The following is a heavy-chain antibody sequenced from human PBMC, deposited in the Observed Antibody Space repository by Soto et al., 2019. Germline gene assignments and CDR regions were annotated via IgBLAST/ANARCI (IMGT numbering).Heavy chain of an antibody. D-gene: IGHD2-15*01. Sequence: QVQLVQSGAEVKKPGSSVKVSCKASGGTFSSYAISWVRQAPGQGLEWMGGIIPIFGTANYAQKFQGRVTITADESTSTAYMELSSLRSEDTAVYYCARAGATYCSGGSCYWFDPWGQGTLVSVSS. J-gene: IGHJ5*02. CDR3: ARAGATYCSGGSCYWFDP. CDR1: GGTFSSYA. V-gene: IGHV1-69*01. CDR2: IIPIFGTA.